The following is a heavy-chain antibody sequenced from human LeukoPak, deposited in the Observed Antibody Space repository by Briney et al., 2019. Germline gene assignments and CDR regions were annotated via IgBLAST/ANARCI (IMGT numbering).Heavy chain of an antibody. D-gene: IGHD6-13*01. CDR3: ARVDTGYSSSWYAGFDP. Sequence: ASVKVSCKASGYIFTSYAMHWVRQAPGQRLEWMGWINAGNGNTKYSQKFQGRVTITRDTSASTAYMELSSLRSEDTAVYYCARVDTGYSSSWYAGFDPWGQGTLVTVSS. CDR1: GYIFTSYA. V-gene: IGHV1-3*01. CDR2: INAGNGNT. J-gene: IGHJ5*02.